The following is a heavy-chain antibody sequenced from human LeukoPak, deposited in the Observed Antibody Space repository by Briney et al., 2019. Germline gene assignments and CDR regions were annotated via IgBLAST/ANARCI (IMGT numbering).Heavy chain of an antibody. D-gene: IGHD3-9*01. CDR3: ARSGMTYYDILTGYSPYYYYYGMDV. Sequence: SKTLSLTCTVSGGSISSYYWSWIRQPPGKGLEWIGYIYYSGSTNYNPSLKSRVTISVDTSKNQFSLKLSSVTAADTAVYYCARSGMTYYDILTGYSPYYYYYGMDVWGQGTTVTVSS. V-gene: IGHV4-59*01. CDR2: IYYSGST. CDR1: GGSISSYY. J-gene: IGHJ6*02.